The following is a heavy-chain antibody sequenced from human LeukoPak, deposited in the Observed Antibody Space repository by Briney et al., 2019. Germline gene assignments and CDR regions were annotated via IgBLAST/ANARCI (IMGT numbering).Heavy chain of an antibody. V-gene: IGHV3-23*01. CDR3: AKDHPAWYYDSSGYFDY. D-gene: IGHD3-22*01. CDR2: ISGSGGST. J-gene: IGHJ4*02. CDR1: GFTSSSYA. Sequence: GGSLRLSCAASGFTSSSYAMSWVRQAPGKGLEWVSAISGSGGSTYYADSVKGRFTISRDNSKNTLYLQMNSLRAEDTAVYYCAKDHPAWYYDSSGYFDYWGQGTLVTVSS.